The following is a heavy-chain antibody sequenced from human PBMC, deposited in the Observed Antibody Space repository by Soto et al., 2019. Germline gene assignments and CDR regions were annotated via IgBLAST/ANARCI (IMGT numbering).Heavy chain of an antibody. CDR2: IYYSGST. CDR1: GGSISSYY. V-gene: IGHV4-59*01. CDR3: ARAVGSSWARYNWFDP. Sequence: TSETLSLTCTVSGGSISSYYWSWIRQPPGKGLEWIGYIYYSGSTNYNPSLKSRVTISVDTSKNQFSLKLSSVTAADTAVYYCARAVGSSWARYNWFDPWGQGTLVTVSS. D-gene: IGHD6-13*01. J-gene: IGHJ5*02.